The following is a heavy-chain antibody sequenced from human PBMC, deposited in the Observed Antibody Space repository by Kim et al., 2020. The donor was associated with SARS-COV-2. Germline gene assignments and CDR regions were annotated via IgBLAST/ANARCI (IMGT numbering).Heavy chain of an antibody. D-gene: IGHD3-22*01. CDR3: ARGGYYDSSGYYLGFDY. CDR1: GGSFSGYY. J-gene: IGHJ4*02. V-gene: IGHV4-34*01. CDR2: INHSGST. Sequence: SETLSLTCAVYGGSFSGYYWSWIRQPPGKGLEWIGEINHSGSTNYNPSLKSRVTISVDTSKNQFSLKLSSVTAADTAVYYCARGGYYDSSGYYLGFDYWGQGTLVTVSS.